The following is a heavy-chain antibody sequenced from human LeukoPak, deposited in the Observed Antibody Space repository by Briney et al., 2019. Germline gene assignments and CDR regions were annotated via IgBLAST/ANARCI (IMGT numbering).Heavy chain of an antibody. D-gene: IGHD3-10*01. CDR1: GYIFTDYY. CDR2: INPNSGGT. Sequence: ASVKVSCKASGYIFTDYYMNWVRQAPGQGLEWMGWINPNSGGTNFAQKFQGRVTMTRDTSISTVYMELSRLTSDDTAVYYCARSNYGSEWGQGTLVTVSS. J-gene: IGHJ4*02. V-gene: IGHV1-2*02. CDR3: ARSNYGSE.